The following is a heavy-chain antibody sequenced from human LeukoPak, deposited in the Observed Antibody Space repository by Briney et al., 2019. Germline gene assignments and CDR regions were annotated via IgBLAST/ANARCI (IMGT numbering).Heavy chain of an antibody. Sequence: ASVKVSCKASGYTFTSYDINWVRQATGQGLEWMGRIHPSSGATNYAQRFQGRVTLTRDTSINTAYMELSRLTSDDTAVYYCARDLPFEDWGQGTLVTVSS. CDR1: GYTFTSYD. D-gene: IGHD2/OR15-2a*01. CDR2: IHPSSGAT. J-gene: IGHJ4*02. CDR3: ARDLPFED. V-gene: IGHV1-2*06.